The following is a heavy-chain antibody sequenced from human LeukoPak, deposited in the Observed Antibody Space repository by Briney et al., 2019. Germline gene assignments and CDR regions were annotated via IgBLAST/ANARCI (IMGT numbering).Heavy chain of an antibody. CDR1: GFTFSSYA. V-gene: IGHV3-23*01. CDR2: ISGSGGST. D-gene: IGHD2-21*02. J-gene: IGHJ5*02. CDR3: AKRTAIPNVNWFDP. Sequence: GGSLRLSCAASGFTFSSYAMSWVRQAPGKGLEWVSAISGSGGSTYYADSVKGRFTISSDNSRNTLYLQMNSLRAEDTAVYYCAKRTAIPNVNWFDPWGQGTLVTVSS.